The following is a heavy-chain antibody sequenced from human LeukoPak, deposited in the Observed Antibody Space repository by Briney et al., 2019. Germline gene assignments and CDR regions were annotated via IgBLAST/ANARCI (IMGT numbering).Heavy chain of an antibody. CDR1: GGSFGNYY. Sequence: PSEPLSLTCAVYGGSFGNYYWSCIRQVPGKRLEWIGEINHSGSTNYNPSLKRRVIVSLDTSKNQFSLKLTSVTAADTAVYYCARGGWELPEGYFDSWGQGTLVTVSS. D-gene: IGHD1-26*01. J-gene: IGHJ4*02. CDR3: ARGGWELPEGYFDS. V-gene: IGHV4-34*01. CDR2: INHSGST.